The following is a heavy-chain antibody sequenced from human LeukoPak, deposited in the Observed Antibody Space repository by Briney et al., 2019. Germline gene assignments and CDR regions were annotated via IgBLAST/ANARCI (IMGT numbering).Heavy chain of an antibody. Sequence: PGGSLRLSCAASGFTFSSYAMHWVRQAPGKGLEWVAVISYGGSNKYYADSVKGRFTISRDNSKNTLYLQMNSLRAEDTAVYYCARTGYSSSWYYFDCWGQGTLVTVSS. CDR3: ARTGYSSSWYYFDC. CDR2: ISYGGSNK. V-gene: IGHV3-30*04. CDR1: GFTFSSYA. J-gene: IGHJ4*02. D-gene: IGHD6-13*01.